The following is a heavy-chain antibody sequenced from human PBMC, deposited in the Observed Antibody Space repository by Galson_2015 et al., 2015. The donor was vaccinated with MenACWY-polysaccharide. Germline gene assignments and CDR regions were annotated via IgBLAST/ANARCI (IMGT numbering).Heavy chain of an antibody. CDR1: GGSISSYR. CDR2: IHYTGDS. D-gene: IGHD1-26*01. V-gene: IGHV4-59*08. CDR3: ARVEKYSGSFYILY. J-gene: IGHJ4*02. Sequence: ETLSLTCTVSGGSISSYRWAWIRQPPGKGLEWIGWIHYTGDSNYNPSLKSRAIIVLDTSKNHVSLKLSSVTAADTAVYYCARVEKYSGSFYILYWGQGALVTVSS.